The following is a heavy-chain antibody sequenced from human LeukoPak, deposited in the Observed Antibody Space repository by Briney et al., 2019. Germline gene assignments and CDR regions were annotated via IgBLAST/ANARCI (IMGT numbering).Heavy chain of an antibody. D-gene: IGHD6-6*01. CDR2: IYTSGST. J-gene: IGHJ4*02. CDR1: GGSISSGSYY. CDR3: AREIAARPDY. Sequence: SETLSLTCTVSGGSISSGSYYWSWIRQPAGKGLEWIGRIYTSGSTNYNPSLKSRVTISVDTSKNQFSLKLSSVTAADTAVYYCAREIAARPDYWGQETLVTVSS. V-gene: IGHV4-61*02.